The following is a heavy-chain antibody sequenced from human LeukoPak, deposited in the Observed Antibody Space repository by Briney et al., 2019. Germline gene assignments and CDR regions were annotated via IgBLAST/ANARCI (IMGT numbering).Heavy chain of an antibody. CDR3: ARGHRVEYSSSWDDAFDI. D-gene: IGHD6-6*01. J-gene: IGHJ3*02. CDR1: GGTFSSYA. V-gene: IGHV1-69*04. Sequence: SVKVSCKASGGTFSSYAISWVRQAPGQGLEWMGRIIPILGIANYAQKFQGRVTITADESTSTAYMELSSLRSEDTAVYYCARGHRVEYSSSWDDAFDIWGQGTMVTVSS. CDR2: IIPILGIA.